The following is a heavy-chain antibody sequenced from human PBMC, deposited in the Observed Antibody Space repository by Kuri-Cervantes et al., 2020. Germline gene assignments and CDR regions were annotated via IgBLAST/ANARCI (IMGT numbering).Heavy chain of an antibody. Sequence: GGSLRLSCAASGFTFDDYALHWVRQAPGKGLEWVSGISWNSGSIGYADSVKGRFTISRDNAKNSLYLQMNSLRAEDTAVYYCARGGGTFGGVIARGWYYFDYWGQGTLVTVSS. J-gene: IGHJ4*02. CDR2: ISWNSGSI. CDR3: ARGGGTFGGVIARGWYYFDY. D-gene: IGHD3-16*02. CDR1: GFTFDDYA. V-gene: IGHV3-9*01.